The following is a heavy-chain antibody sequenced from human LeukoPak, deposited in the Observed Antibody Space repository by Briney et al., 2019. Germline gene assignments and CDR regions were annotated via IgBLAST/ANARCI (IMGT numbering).Heavy chain of an antibody. V-gene: IGHV5-51*01. D-gene: IGHD2-2*01. Sequence: GESLKISCKGSGYRFTSYWIGWVRQMPGTGLEWMGIIYPDNSDTRYSPSFQGQVTISADKSISTAYLQWSSLKASDTAMYYCARVKVPATMPYYWGQGTLVTVSS. CDR1: GYRFTSYW. J-gene: IGHJ4*02. CDR2: IYPDNSDT. CDR3: ARVKVPATMPYY.